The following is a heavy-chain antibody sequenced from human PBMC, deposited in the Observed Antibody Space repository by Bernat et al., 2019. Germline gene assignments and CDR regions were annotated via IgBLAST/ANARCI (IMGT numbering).Heavy chain of an antibody. CDR3: AREAGDNYDDSSGRFDY. V-gene: IGHV3-21*01. D-gene: IGHD3-22*01. CDR2: ISSSSSYI. Sequence: EVQLVESGGGLVKPGGSLRLSCAASGFTFSSYSMNWVRQAPGKGLEWVSSISSSSSYIYYADSVKGRVTISSDNAKNSLYLQMNSLRDEDTAVYYCAREAGDNYDDSSGRFDYWGQGTLVTVSS. J-gene: IGHJ4*02. CDR1: GFTFSSYS.